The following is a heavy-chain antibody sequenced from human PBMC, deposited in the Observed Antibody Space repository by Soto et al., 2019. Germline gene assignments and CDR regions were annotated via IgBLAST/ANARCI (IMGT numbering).Heavy chain of an antibody. CDR3: VRDRVQIWLYVGIVDG. CDR2: ISKDGSNK. J-gene: IGHJ1*01. Sequence: QVQVVESGGGVVQPGRSLRLSCTVSRSTFSNYGMHWVRQAPGKGLEWVAAISKDGSNKNSADSVKGRFTISRDNSRNTLFLHMDRLRPEDTTVYYCVRDRVQIWLYVGIVDGWGQGTLVTVSS. D-gene: IGHD5-18*01. V-gene: IGHV3-30*03. CDR1: RSTFSNYG.